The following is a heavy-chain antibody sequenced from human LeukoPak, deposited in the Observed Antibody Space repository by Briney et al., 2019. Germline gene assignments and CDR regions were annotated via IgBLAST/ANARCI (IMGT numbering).Heavy chain of an antibody. V-gene: IGHV3-30*18. J-gene: IGHJ6*03. CDR2: ISYDGSNK. Sequence: GGSLRLSCAASGFTFSSYGMHWVRQAPGKGLEWVAVISYDGSNKYYADSVKGRFTISRDNSKNTLYLQMNSLRAEDTAVYYCAKAGRTPLGYYYYYMDVWGKGTTVTVSS. CDR3: AKAGRTPLGYYYYYMDV. CDR1: GFTFSSYG.